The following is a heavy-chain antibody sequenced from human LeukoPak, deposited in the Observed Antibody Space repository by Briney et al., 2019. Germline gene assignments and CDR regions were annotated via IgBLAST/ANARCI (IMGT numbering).Heavy chain of an antibody. CDR3: ARRGSSSSLDY. CDR1: GGSISRYS. J-gene: IGHJ4*02. Sequence: SGPTLVNPSETLSLTCTVSGGSISRYSWSWIRQPPGKGLEWIGYISYSGGTNYNPSLKRRVPISVDTSKNQFSLMLSPVTAADTAVYYCARRGSSSSLDYWGQGTLVTVSS. CDR2: ISYSGGT. V-gene: IGHV4-59*08. D-gene: IGHD6-6*01.